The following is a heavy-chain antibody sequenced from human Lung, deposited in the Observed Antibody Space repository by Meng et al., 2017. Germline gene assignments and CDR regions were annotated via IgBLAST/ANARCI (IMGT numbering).Heavy chain of an antibody. CDR3: ARDEDISAAGKLFGDY. D-gene: IGHD6-13*01. J-gene: IGHJ4*02. Sequence: VQVVQLGAGVKKPGASVKVSCKASGYTFPDYWLHWVRRAPGQGLEWMGRINPKSGDTHYAQRFQGRVTMTGDTSISTAYMELSGLRSDDTAMYYCARDEDISAAGKLFGDYWGQGTLVTVSS. V-gene: IGHV1-2*06. CDR1: GYTFPDYW. CDR2: INPKSGDT.